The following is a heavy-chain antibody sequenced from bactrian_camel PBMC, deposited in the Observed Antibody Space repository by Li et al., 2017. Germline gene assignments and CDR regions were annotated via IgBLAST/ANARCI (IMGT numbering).Heavy chain of an antibody. V-gene: IGHV3S31*01. CDR1: GCSSSRHC. Sequence: VQLVESGGGLVQPGGSLRLSCTHFGCSSSRHCVGWFRQAPGKAREGIAGIRRDGDEYYADSVKGRFTISRANDENTLYLQMNNLKPEDTAVYYCATGPLPASDYDVAYWGQGTQVTVS. CDR2: IRRDGDE. J-gene: IGHJ4*01. CDR3: ATGPLPASDYDVAY. D-gene: IGHD4*01.